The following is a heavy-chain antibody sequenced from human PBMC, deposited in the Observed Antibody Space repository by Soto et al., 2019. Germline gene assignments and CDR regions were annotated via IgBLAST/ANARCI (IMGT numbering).Heavy chain of an antibody. CDR1: GGSISSGTYY. D-gene: IGHD3-10*01. V-gene: IGHV4-31*03. J-gene: IGHJ6*02. CDR2: IYYSGST. CDR3: ARATKYDYGSGSPHV. Sequence: SETLSLTCTVSGGSISSGTYYWSWIRQHPGKGLEWIGYIYYSGSTYYNPSLKSRVTISIDTSKKQFSLKLSSVTAADTGVYSCARATKYDYGSGSPHVWGQGTTVTLSS.